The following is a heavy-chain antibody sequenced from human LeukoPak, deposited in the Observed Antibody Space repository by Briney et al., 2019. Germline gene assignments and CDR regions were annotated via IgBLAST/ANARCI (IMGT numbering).Heavy chain of an antibody. J-gene: IGHJ4*02. CDR1: GFTFSTYG. Sequence: PGGSLRLSCAASGFTFSTYGMHWVRQAPGKGLEWVAFIRYDGSNKYYADSVKGRFTISRDNSKNTVYMQMSRLRAEDTAMYYCAKDQYYYGSGSYPFDYWGQGTLVTVSS. CDR2: IRYDGSNK. D-gene: IGHD3-10*01. CDR3: AKDQYYYGSGSYPFDY. V-gene: IGHV3-30*02.